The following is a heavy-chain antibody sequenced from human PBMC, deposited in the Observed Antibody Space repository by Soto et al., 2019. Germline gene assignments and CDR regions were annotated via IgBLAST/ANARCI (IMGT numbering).Heavy chain of an antibody. Sequence: EVQLLESGGGLVQPGGSLRLSCAASRFMFSRYAMSWVRQAPGKGLEWVSGISGSGGSTWYEDSVKGRFTISRDNSKNMVYLQMNSLRVEDTAQYFCVKEWTPRRAFDSWGQGTQVTVSS. CDR3: VKEWTPRRAFDS. CDR2: ISGSGGST. J-gene: IGHJ4*02. D-gene: IGHD5-12*01. CDR1: RFMFSRYA. V-gene: IGHV3-23*01.